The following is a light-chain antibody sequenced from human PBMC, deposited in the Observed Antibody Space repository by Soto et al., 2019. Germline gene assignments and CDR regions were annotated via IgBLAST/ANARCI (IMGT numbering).Light chain of an antibody. CDR2: GPS. J-gene: IGKJ3*01. CDR3: QQLNSYPSIT. Sequence: IQLTQSPSSLSASVGDRVTITCRASQGVRSYLAWYQQKPGQAPKLLIYGPSTLQSGVPSRFSGSGSGTDFTLTISNLQPEDFATYYCQQLNSYPSITFGPGTTVDVK. V-gene: IGKV1-9*01. CDR1: QGVRSY.